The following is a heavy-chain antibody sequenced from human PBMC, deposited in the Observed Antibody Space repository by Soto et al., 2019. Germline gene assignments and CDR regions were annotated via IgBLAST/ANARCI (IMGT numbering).Heavy chain of an antibody. CDR3: AMSAGYGGAFDV. D-gene: IGHD5-12*01. V-gene: IGHV3-23*04. CDR2: ITNNGDTT. Sequence: EKQLVESGGALAQPGGSLRLSCVGSGFTFSIYALTWVRQAPGKELEWVSLITNNGDTTFFGDSVKGRFSISRDNSKNTLYLQLENLRAEDTAVYYCAMSAGYGGAFDVWGQGTMVAVSS. J-gene: IGHJ3*01. CDR1: GFTFSIYA.